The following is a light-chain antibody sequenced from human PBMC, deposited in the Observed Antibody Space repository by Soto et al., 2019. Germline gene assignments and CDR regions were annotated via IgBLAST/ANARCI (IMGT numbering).Light chain of an antibody. V-gene: IGLV2-14*01. Sequence: QSVLTQPASVSGSPGQSITISCTGSNSDVGSYKYVSWYQQHPGKAPKLIIYEVSNRPSGVSNRFSGSKSGNTASLTLSGLQAEDEAEYYCTSFSNSTYVFGTGTKAPS. CDR3: TSFSNSTYV. CDR1: NSDVGSYKY. CDR2: EVS. J-gene: IGLJ1*01.